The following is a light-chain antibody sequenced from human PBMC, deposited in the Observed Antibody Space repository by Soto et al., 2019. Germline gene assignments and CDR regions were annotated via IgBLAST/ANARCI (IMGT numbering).Light chain of an antibody. CDR2: DNT. CDR1: SSNIGETY. V-gene: IGLV1-51*01. CDR3: GAWDTGLSAVV. Sequence: QSVLTQPPSVSSAPGQKVTISCSGSSSNIGETYVSWYQQVPGTAPQLLIYDNTKRPSGIPDRFSGSKSGTSATLYITGLQTGYEANYFCGAWDTGLSAVVFGGGTKVTVL. J-gene: IGLJ2*01.